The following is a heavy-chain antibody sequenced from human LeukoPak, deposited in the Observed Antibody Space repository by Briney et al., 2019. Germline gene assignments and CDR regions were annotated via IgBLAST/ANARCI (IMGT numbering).Heavy chain of an antibody. CDR3: ARHVSAGYYYYYYMDV. D-gene: IGHD6-13*01. V-gene: IGHV4-39*01. CDR1: GGSISSSSYY. J-gene: IGHJ6*03. Sequence: ASETLSLTCTVSGGSISSSSYYWGWLRQPPGKGLEWIGSIYYSGSTYYNPSLKSRVTISVDTSKNQFSLKLSSVTAADTAVYYCARHVSAGYYYYYYMDVWGKGTTVTVSS. CDR2: IYYSGST.